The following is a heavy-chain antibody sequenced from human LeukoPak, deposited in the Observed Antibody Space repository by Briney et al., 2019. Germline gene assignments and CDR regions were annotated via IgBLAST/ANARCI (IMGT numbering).Heavy chain of an antibody. CDR3: ARSGYDYYYYYMDV. CDR1: GYTFTSYD. J-gene: IGHJ6*03. Sequence: ASVKVSCKASGYTFTSYDINWVRQATGQGLEWMGWMNPNSGNTGYAQKFQGRVTITRNTSISTAYMELSSLRSEDTAVYYCARSGYDYYYYYMDVWGKGTTVTVSS. D-gene: IGHD5-12*01. CDR2: MNPNSGNT. V-gene: IGHV1-8*03.